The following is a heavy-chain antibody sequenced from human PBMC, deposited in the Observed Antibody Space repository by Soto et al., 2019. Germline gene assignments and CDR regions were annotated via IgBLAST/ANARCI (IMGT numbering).Heavy chain of an antibody. Sequence: EVQLLESGGGLVQPGGSLRLSCAASGFTFSSYAMSWVRQAPGKGLEWVSAISGSGGSTYYADSVKGRFTISRDNSKNTLYLQMNSLRAEDTAVYYCANQPIFGGIVVPDFDYWGQGTLVTVSS. J-gene: IGHJ4*02. CDR2: ISGSGGST. V-gene: IGHV3-23*01. CDR3: ANQPIFGGIVVPDFDY. D-gene: IGHD3-22*01. CDR1: GFTFSSYA.